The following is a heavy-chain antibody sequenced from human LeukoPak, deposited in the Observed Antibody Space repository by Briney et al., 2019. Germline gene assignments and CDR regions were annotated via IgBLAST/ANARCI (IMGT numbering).Heavy chain of an antibody. CDR3: ARHACSSTSCYAGYYYYYMDV. CDR2: IYPGDSDT. CDR1: GYSFTSYW. Sequence: GESPKISCKGSGYSFTSYWIGWVRQMPGKGLEWMGIIYPGDSDTRYSPSFQGQVTISADKSISTAYLQWSSLKASDTAMYYCARHACSSTSCYAGYYYYYMDVWGKGTTVTVSS. J-gene: IGHJ6*03. D-gene: IGHD2-2*01. V-gene: IGHV5-51*01.